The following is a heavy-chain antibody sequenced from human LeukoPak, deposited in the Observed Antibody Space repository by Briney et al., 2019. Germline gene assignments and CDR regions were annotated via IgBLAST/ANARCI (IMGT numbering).Heavy chain of an antibody. Sequence: GGSLRLSCAASGFTFSSYAMHWVRQAPGKGLEWVAVISYDGSDKYYADSVKGRFTISRDNSKNTLYLQMNSLRVEDTAVYYCVRDNELGVGSSPFGGGDLDYWGQGTLITVSS. V-gene: IGHV3-30*04. CDR2: ISYDGSDK. D-gene: IGHD1-26*01. CDR3: VRDNELGVGSSPFGGGDLDY. J-gene: IGHJ4*02. CDR1: GFTFSSYA.